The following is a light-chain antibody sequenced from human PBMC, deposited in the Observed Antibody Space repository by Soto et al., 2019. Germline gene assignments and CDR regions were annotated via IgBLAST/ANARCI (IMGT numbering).Light chain of an antibody. CDR3: QQHSHWPPWT. CDR1: ENVRTF. J-gene: IGKJ1*01. V-gene: IGKV3-11*01. Sequence: VLTQSPATLSLSPGERATLSCRASENVRTFVDWYQQKPGQAPRLLIYGASNSDTDIPARFSCSGSGTDFTRTISNLEPEDFAVYYCQQHSHWPPWTFGQGTRVEIQ. CDR2: GAS.